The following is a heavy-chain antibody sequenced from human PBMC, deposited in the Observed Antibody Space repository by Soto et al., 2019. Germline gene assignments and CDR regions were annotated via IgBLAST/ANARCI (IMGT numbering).Heavy chain of an antibody. D-gene: IGHD3-16*01. CDR3: ATAAPWQYVWGYYGFGN. CDR1: GFSFTHAW. V-gene: IGHV3-15*01. CDR2: IKSESDGGTT. Sequence: VQLVESGGGLVKPGGSLRLSCAASGFSFTHAWLSWVRQAPGRGLEWIGRIKSESDGGTTDYAAPVRGRFTISRDDSKTTVYLHMTSLKTEDTAVYYCATAAPWQYVWGYYGFGNWGQGTLVTVSS. J-gene: IGHJ4*02.